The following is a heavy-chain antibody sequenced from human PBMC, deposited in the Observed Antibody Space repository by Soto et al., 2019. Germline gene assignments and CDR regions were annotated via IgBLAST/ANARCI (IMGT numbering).Heavy chain of an antibody. Sequence: QVQLQASGPGLVKPSETLSLTCTVSGDYITSHYWSWIRQPPGQGLEWIGYVYHSEKTVSNPSLKSRVTISTETSKNQISLSLTSVTAADTAVYYCARPKGIAPAIWYFDLWGRGTLVTVSS. CDR2: VYHSEKT. D-gene: IGHD6-13*01. J-gene: IGHJ2*01. CDR1: GDYITSHY. CDR3: ARPKGIAPAIWYFDL. V-gene: IGHV4-59*08.